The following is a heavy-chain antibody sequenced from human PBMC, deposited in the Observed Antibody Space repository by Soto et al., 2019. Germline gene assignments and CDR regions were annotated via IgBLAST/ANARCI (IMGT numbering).Heavy chain of an antibody. V-gene: IGHV4-31*03. CDR3: ARATGTLMTRNCDY. Sequence: SETLSLTCSVSGGSISTVGHYWTWIRQPPGKGLEWIGSIYHTGSTYYSKSLRSRLTMSVDTSKSQFSLRLSSVTAADTAVYYCARATGTLMTRNCDYWGQGSLVTVSS. CDR2: IYHTGST. CDR1: GGSISTVGHY. D-gene: IGHD1-1*01. J-gene: IGHJ4*02.